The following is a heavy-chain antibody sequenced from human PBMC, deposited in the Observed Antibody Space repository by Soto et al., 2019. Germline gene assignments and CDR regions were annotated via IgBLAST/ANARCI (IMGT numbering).Heavy chain of an antibody. Sequence: PGGSLRLSCAVSGVTLTNVWMNWVRQAPGKGPEWVGRIKSKTDGGTTDYAAPVKGRFTISRDDSENTLYLQMNSLKTEDTAVYYCSHGYYQYFNSWGQGTLVTVLL. J-gene: IGHJ4*02. CDR1: GVTLTNVW. CDR3: SHGYYQYFNS. V-gene: IGHV3-15*07. D-gene: IGHD5-18*01. CDR2: IKSKTDGGTT.